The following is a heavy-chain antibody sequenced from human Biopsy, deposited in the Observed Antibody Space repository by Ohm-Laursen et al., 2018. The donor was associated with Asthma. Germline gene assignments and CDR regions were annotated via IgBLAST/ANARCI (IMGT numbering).Heavy chain of an antibody. CDR3: AKERYYDFWSGYPI. CDR1: GFTFSSYG. CDR2: IWYDGSNK. V-gene: IGHV3-33*06. Sequence: SLRLSCAASGFTFSSYGMHWVRQAPGKGLEWVAVIWYDGSNKYYADSVKGRFTISRDNSKNTLYLQMNSLRAEDTAVYYCAKERYYDFWSGYPIWGQGTMVSVSS. J-gene: IGHJ3*02. D-gene: IGHD3-3*01.